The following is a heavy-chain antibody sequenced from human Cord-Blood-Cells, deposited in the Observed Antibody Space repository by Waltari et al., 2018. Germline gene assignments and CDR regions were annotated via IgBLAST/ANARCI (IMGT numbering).Heavy chain of an antibody. CDR1: GGSFSGYY. J-gene: IGHJ4*02. D-gene: IGHD6-6*01. CDR3: ARGRGAARHFDY. Sequence: QVQLQQWGAGLLKPSETLSLTCAAYGGSFSGYYWSWIRQPPGKGLEWIGEINHSGITNYNPSLKSRVTISVDTSKNQFSLKLSSVTAADTAVYYCARGRGAARHFDYWGQGTLVTVSS. CDR2: INHSGIT. V-gene: IGHV4-34*01.